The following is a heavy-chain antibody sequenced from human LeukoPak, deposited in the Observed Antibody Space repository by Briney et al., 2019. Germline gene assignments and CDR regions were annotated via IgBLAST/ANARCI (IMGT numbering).Heavy chain of an antibody. CDR2: IIPILGIA. D-gene: IGHD6-19*01. CDR1: GGTFSSYA. J-gene: IGHJ4*02. Sequence: SVKVSCKASGGTFSSYAISWVRQAPGQGLEWMGRIIPILGIANYAQKFQGRVTITADKSTSTAYMELSSLRSEGTAVYYCAREEYSSGWYGVYDYWGQGTLVTVSS. V-gene: IGHV1-69*04. CDR3: AREEYSSGWYGVYDY.